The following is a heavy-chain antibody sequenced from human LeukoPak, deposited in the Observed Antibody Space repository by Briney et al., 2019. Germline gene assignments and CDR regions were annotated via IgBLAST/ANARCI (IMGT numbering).Heavy chain of an antibody. V-gene: IGHV4-31*03. CDR3: ARVTMVSGYMRDFDY. Sequence: SQTLSLTCTVSGGSISSGGYYWSWIRQHPGKGLEWIGYIYYSGSTYYNPSLQSRVTISVDTSKNQFSLKLSSVTAADTAVYYCARVTMVSGYMRDFDYWGQGTLVTVSS. CDR2: IYYSGST. J-gene: IGHJ4*02. CDR1: GGSISSGGYY. D-gene: IGHD5-12*01.